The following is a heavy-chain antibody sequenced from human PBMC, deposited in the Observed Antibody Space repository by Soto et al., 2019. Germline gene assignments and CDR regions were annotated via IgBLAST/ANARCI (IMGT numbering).Heavy chain of an antibody. J-gene: IGHJ4*02. V-gene: IGHV1-18*01. Sequence: XSVKVSCKASGYTFTSYGISLVRQTPGQGLECMGWISAYNSNINYSQKLQGRVTMTTDTSTSTAYMELRSLRSDDTAVYFCARDRLGDTGDYWGQGTLVTVSS. CDR1: GYTFTSYG. CDR2: ISAYNSNI. CDR3: ARDRLGDTGDY. D-gene: IGHD1-26*01.